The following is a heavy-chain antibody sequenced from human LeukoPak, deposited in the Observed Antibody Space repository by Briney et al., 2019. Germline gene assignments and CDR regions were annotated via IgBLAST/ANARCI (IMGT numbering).Heavy chain of an antibody. V-gene: IGHV4-59*01. CDR3: ARQNVAGYYYMEV. J-gene: IGHJ6*03. CDR1: GGSISSYY. CDR2: IYYSGST. D-gene: IGHD1-1*01. Sequence: SETLSLTCTVSGGSISSYYWSWIRQPPGKGLEWIGYIYYSGSTNYNPSLKSRVTISVDTSKNQFSLKLNSVTAADTAVYYCARQNVAGYYYMEVWGKGTTVTVSS.